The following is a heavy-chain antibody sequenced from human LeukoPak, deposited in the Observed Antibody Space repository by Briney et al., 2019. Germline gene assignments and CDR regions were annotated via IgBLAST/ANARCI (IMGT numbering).Heavy chain of an antibody. CDR3: ASGYYDSSATTPGDY. Sequence: PSETLSLTCAVYGLSFSGYYWSWIRQPPGKGQECIGEINHSGSTNYNPSLKSRVTISVDTSKNQFSLKLSSVTAADTAVYYCASGYYDSSATTPGDYWGQGTLVTVSS. D-gene: IGHD3-22*01. CDR2: INHSGST. J-gene: IGHJ4*02. CDR1: GLSFSGYY. V-gene: IGHV4-34*01.